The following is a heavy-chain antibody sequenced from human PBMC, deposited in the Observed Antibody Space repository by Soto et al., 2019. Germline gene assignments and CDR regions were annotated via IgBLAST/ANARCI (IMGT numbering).Heavy chain of an antibody. CDR1: AYTLTEFP. D-gene: IGHD2-15*01. CDR2: SDPEEGDT. Sequence: QVQVVQSGAEVRKPGASVKLSCKVLAYTLTEFPIHWVRQAPGKGLEWMGVSDPEEGDTIFAQKFQGRVTMTEDTSTDTVYMELSSLRSEDTAVYYCAIGGRAAEFDYWGPGTLVTVSS. J-gene: IGHJ4*02. CDR3: AIGGRAAEFDY. V-gene: IGHV1-24*01.